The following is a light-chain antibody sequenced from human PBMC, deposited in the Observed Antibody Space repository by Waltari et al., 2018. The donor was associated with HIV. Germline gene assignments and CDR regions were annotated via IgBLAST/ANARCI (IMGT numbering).Light chain of an antibody. Sequence: IVMTQSPPTLAVYPGEPASISCTASQSLMHKHKQIYLDWYVQKPGQAPQLRIYLPSNRAAGVPHRISGTGTGTEFTLKIDTVEATDVGTYYCMQSLQTPLSFGQGTRLEIK. CDR2: LPS. CDR1: QSLMHKHKQIY. CDR3: MQSLQTPLS. J-gene: IGKJ5*01. V-gene: IGKV2-28*01.